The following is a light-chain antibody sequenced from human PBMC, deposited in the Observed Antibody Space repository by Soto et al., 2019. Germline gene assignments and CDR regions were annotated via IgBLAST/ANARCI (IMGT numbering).Light chain of an antibody. CDR2: SNN. J-gene: IGLJ3*02. CDR3: AAWDARLNGVV. Sequence: HSALTQPPSASGTPGQRVTISCSGSSSNIGSNTVNWYQQLPGTAPKLLIYSNNQRPSGVPDRFSGSKSGTSVSLAISGLQSEDEADYYCAAWDARLNGVVFGGGTQLTVL. CDR1: SSNIGSNT. V-gene: IGLV1-44*01.